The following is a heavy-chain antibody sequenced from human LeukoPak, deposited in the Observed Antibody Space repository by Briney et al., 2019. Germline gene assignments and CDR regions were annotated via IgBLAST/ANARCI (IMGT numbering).Heavy chain of an antibody. V-gene: IGHV3-48*02. J-gene: IGHJ4*02. CDR1: GFTFSSYS. CDR3: ARAPGWSTVVRPFDN. D-gene: IGHD4-23*01. CDR2: ISSSSTI. Sequence: GGSLRLSCAASGFTFSSYSMNWVRQAPGKGLEWVSSISSSSTIYYADSVKGRFTISRDNAKNSLYLQMNSLRDEDTAVYYCARAPGWSTVVRPFDNWGQGTLVTVSS.